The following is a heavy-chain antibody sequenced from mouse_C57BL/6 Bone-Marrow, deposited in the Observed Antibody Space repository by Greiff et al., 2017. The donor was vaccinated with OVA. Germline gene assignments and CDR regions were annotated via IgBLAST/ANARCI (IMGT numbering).Heavy chain of an antibody. Sequence: VQLQQSGAELVRPGTSVKVSCKASGYAFTNYLIEWVKQRPGQGLEWIGVINPGSGGTNYNEKFKGKATLTADKSSSTAYMQLSSLTSEDSAVYCCARRTAQATYWGQGTTLTVSS. J-gene: IGHJ2*01. CDR1: GYAFTNYL. D-gene: IGHD3-2*02. CDR3: ARRTAQATY. V-gene: IGHV1-54*01. CDR2: INPGSGGT.